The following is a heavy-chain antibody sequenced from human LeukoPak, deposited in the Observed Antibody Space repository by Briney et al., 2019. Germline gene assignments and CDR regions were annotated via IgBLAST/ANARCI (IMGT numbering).Heavy chain of an antibody. CDR2: ISGSGGAT. V-gene: IGHV3-23*01. CDR1: GFTFSSYA. D-gene: IGHD3-10*01. CDR3: AKGAYYLGWGRYFDY. J-gene: IGHJ4*02. Sequence: PGGSLRLSCAASGFTFSSYAMNWVRQAPGKGLEWVSAISGSGGATYYADSVKGRFTMSRDNSKNTLYLQMNSLRAEDTAVCYCAKGAYYLGWGRYFDYWGQGTLVTVSS.